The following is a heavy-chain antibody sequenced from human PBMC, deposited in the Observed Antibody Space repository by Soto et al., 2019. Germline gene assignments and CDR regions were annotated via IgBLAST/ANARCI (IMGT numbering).Heavy chain of an antibody. CDR1: GGTFSSYT. D-gene: IGHD2-15*01. CDR3: ARLLDGSPSWYFDL. CDR2: IIPILGIA. V-gene: IGHV1-69*02. Sequence: QVQLVQSGAEVKKPGSSVKVSCKASGGTFSSYTISWVRQAPGQGLEWMGRIIPILGIANYAQKFQGRVTIPADNSTSTAYMELSSLSSEDTAAYYCARLLDGSPSWYFDLWGRGTLVTVSS. J-gene: IGHJ2*01.